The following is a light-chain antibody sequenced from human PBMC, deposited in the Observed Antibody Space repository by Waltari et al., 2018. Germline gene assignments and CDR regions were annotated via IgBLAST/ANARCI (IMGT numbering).Light chain of an antibody. J-gene: IGLJ2*01. V-gene: IGLV3-1*01. CDR2: QDT. CDR1: NLESKF. CDR3: QAWDSGSYVV. Sequence: SYDLTQPPALSVSPGETATITCSGENLESKFVYWDQQKAGQSPVLVVFQDTKRPSGIPERFSGSNSVSTATLIISGSQAMDEADYYCQAWDSGSYVVFGGGTKLTVL.